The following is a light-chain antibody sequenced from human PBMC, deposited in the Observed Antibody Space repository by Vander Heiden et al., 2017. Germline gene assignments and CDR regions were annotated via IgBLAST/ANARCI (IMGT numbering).Light chain of an antibody. CDR3: SSYTGSNTV. Sequence: VSGSPGQSITISCTGSSSDVGVYNYVAWYKQHPGEAPKLMIYDVSYRPSGISNRFSGSKSGNTASLTISGLQAEDEADYYCSSYTGSNTVFGGGTKLTVL. V-gene: IGLV2-14*03. CDR1: SSDVGVYNY. J-gene: IGLJ2*01. CDR2: DVS.